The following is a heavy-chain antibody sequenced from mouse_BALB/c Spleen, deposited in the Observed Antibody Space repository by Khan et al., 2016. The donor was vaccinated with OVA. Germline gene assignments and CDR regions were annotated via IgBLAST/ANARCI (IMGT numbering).Heavy chain of an antibody. Sequence: QIQLVQSGPEVKKPGETVKISCKASGHTFTKFGMNWVKQAPGKGLTWMGWINTYTGAPTYADDFKGRFAFSLETSASTAYFQINNLKNEDTSTDFCARPPYFAYVLDNWGQGTSVTVSS. CDR1: GHTFTKFG. J-gene: IGHJ4*01. CDR3: ARPPYFAYVLDN. D-gene: IGHD2-10*01. CDR2: INTYTGAP. V-gene: IGHV9-3-1*01.